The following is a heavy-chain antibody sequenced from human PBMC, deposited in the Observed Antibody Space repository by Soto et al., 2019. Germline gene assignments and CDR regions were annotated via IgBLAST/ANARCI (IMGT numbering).Heavy chain of an antibody. D-gene: IGHD4-4*01. Sequence: QVQLQESGPGLVKPSGTLSLTCAVSGGSISSSNWWSWVRQPPGKGLEWIGEIYHSGSTNYNPSLKIRVTLSVDKSKNQFSLKLSSVTAADTAVYYCARDSHYSNYDPFYYGMDVWGQGTTVTVSS. CDR3: ARDSHYSNYDPFYYGMDV. J-gene: IGHJ6*02. CDR2: IYHSGST. V-gene: IGHV4-4*02. CDR1: GGSISSSNW.